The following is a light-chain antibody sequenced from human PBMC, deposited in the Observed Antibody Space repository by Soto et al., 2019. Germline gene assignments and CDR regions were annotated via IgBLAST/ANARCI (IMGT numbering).Light chain of an antibody. CDR1: QTISSGS. V-gene: IGKV3-20*01. CDR2: GSS. J-gene: IGKJ1*01. CDR3: QQYGSSRT. Sequence: EIVLTQSPGTLSLSPGEGATLSCRASQTISSGSLAWYQQKPGQPPRLLIYGSSSRAAGIPDRFSGSGSGTDFSLTISRLEPEDCAVYYCQQYGSSRTFGQGTKVEV.